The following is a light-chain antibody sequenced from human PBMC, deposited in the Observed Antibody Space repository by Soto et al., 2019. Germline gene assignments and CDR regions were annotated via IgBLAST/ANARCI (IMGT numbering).Light chain of an antibody. J-gene: IGKJ1*01. CDR2: GAS. Sequence: EIVLTQSPGTLSLSPGERATLSCRASQSIRNFLAWYQQKPGQAPRLLIYGASTRAAGIPARFSGSGSGTEFTLTISSLQSEDFAVYYCQQYNNWPRTFGQGTKVDIK. V-gene: IGKV3-15*01. CDR1: QSIRNF. CDR3: QQYNNWPRT.